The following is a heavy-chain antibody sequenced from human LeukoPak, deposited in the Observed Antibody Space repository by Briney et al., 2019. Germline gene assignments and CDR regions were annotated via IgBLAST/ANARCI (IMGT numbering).Heavy chain of an antibody. V-gene: IGHV4-34*01. J-gene: IGHJ4*02. D-gene: IGHD6-13*01. Sequence: SETLSLTCTVSGGSISSYYWSWIRQPPGKGLEWIGEINHSGSTNYNPSLKSRVTISVDTSKNQFSLKLSSVTAADTAVYYCARGRAAAWVGYWGQGTLVTVSS. CDR1: GGSISSYY. CDR3: ARGRAAAWVGY. CDR2: INHSGST.